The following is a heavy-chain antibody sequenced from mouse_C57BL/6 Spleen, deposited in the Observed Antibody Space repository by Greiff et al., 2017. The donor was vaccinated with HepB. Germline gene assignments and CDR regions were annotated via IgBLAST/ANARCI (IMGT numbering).Heavy chain of an antibody. V-gene: IGHV3-6*01. Sequence: EVQLQESGPGLVKPSPSLSLTCSVTGYSITSGYYWNWIRQFPGNKLEWMGYIRYDGSTNYNPYLKNRISITLDTSKNQFSLKLNSVTTEDTATYDCASASYDYADAMDYWGQGTSVTVSS. CDR2: IRYDGST. J-gene: IGHJ4*01. CDR1: GYSITSGYY. CDR3: ASASYDYADAMDY. D-gene: IGHD2-4*01.